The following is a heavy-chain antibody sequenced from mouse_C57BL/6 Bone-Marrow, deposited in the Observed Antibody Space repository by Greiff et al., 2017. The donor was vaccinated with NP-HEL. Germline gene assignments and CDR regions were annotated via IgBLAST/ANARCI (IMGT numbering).Heavy chain of an antibody. D-gene: IGHD1-1*01. CDR3: ARSYYYGSPYYFDY. J-gene: IGHJ2*01. CDR2: IYPRSGNT. V-gene: IGHV1-81*01. CDR1: GYTFTSYG. Sequence: QVQLQQSGAELARPGASVKLSCKASGYTFTSYGISWVKQRTGQGLEWIGEIYPRSGNTYYNEKFKGKATLTADKSSSTAYMELRSLTSEDSAVYFCARSYYYGSPYYFDYWGQGTTRTVSS.